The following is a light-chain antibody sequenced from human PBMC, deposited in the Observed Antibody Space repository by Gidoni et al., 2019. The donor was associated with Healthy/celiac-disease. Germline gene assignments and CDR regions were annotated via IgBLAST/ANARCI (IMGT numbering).Light chain of an antibody. J-gene: IGKJ1*01. V-gene: IGKV1-39*01. CDR1: QSISSY. Sequence: DIQMTQSPSSLSASVGDRVTITCRASQSISSYLNWYQQKPGKAPKLLIYAASSWQSGVPSRFSGSGSGTDLTLTISSRQPEEFATYYCQQSYSTPWTFGQGTKVEIK. CDR3: QQSYSTPWT. CDR2: AAS.